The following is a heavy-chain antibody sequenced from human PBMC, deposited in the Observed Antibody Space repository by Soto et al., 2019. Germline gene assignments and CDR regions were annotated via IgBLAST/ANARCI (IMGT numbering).Heavy chain of an antibody. J-gene: IGHJ3*02. V-gene: IGHV3-48*03. CDR2: ISSSGSTI. D-gene: IGHD2-21*02. CDR3: ARGIAYCGGDCYSNAFDI. CDR1: GFTFSSYE. Sequence: EVQLVESGGGLVQPGGSLRLSCAASGFTFSSYEMNWVRQAPGKGLEWVSYISSSGSTIYYADSVKGRFTISRDNAKNSLYLQMNSLRDEDTAVYYCARGIAYCGGDCYSNAFDIWGQGTMVTVSS.